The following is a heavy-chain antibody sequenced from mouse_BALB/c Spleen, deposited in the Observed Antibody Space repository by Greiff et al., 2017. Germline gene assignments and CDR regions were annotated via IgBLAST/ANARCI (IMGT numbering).Heavy chain of an antibody. Sequence: QVQLQHSGAELVRPGTSVKVSCKASGYAFTNYLIEWVKQRPGQGLEWIGVINPGSGGTNYNEKFKGKATLTADKSSSTAYMQLSSLTSDDSAVYFCARSYDYSFAYWGQGTLVTVSA. V-gene: IGHV1-54*03. CDR1: GYAFTNYL. D-gene: IGHD2-4*01. CDR3: ARSYDYSFAY. J-gene: IGHJ3*01. CDR2: INPGSGGT.